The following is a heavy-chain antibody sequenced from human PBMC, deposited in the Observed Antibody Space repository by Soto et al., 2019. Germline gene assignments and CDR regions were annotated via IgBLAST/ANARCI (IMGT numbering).Heavy chain of an antibody. V-gene: IGHV3-66*01. J-gene: IGHJ4*02. Sequence: DVRLVESGGGLVQPGGSLRLSCTASGFSVGRLFMTWVRQAPGKGLEWASVLSSDDNTYYADSVKGRFTISRDISKNTLFLEMNSLRAEDTAVYHCARDIFGGSYDFWHGGQGTLVTVSS. D-gene: IGHD3-3*01. CDR2: LSSDDNT. CDR3: ARDIFGGSYDFWH. CDR1: GFSVGRLF.